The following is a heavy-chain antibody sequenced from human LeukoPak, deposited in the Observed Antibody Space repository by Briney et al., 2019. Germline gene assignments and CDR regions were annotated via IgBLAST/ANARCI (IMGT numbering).Heavy chain of an antibody. V-gene: IGHV3-23*01. J-gene: IGHJ6*03. CDR1: GLTFSSYA. Sequence: GGSLRLSCAASGLTFSSYAMAWVRQAPGKGLEWVSTINGSGVSTYYGDSVNGRFTISRDNSKNTLYLQMNSLRVEDTAVYYCASQYIEVNYYYHMDVWGTGTTVIVSS. D-gene: IGHD5-18*01. CDR2: INGSGVST. CDR3: ASQYIEVNYYYHMDV.